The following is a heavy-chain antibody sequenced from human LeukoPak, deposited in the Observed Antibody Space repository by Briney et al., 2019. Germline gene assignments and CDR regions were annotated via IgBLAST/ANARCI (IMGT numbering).Heavy chain of an antibody. J-gene: IGHJ2*01. CDR1: GGSISSGGYY. CDR2: IYYSGST. CDR3: ARDRQGIAAAGTPWWYFDL. D-gene: IGHD6-13*01. Sequence: SETLSLTCTVSGGSISSGGYYWSWIRQPPGKGLEWIGYIYYSGSTNYNPSLKSRVTISVDTSKNQFSLKLSSVTAADTAVYYCARDRQGIAAAGTPWWYFDLWGRGTLVTVSS. V-gene: IGHV4-61*08.